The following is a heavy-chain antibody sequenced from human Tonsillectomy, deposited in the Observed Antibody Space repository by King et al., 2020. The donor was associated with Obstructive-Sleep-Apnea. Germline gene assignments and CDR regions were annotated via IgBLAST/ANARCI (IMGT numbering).Heavy chain of an antibody. CDR2: INHGGNT. CDR1: GGSFSGYY. V-gene: IGHV4-34*01. J-gene: IGHJ6*02. Sequence: VQLQQWGAGLLKPSETLSLTCGVSGGSFSGYYWNWIRQAPGRGREWIAEINHGGNTNYNPSLRRRVTMSVDTAKTQISLRLSSLTAADTAVYYCARVDYDSGGYYGMDVWGQGTTVTVSS. D-gene: IGHD3-22*01. CDR3: ARVDYDSGGYYGMDV.